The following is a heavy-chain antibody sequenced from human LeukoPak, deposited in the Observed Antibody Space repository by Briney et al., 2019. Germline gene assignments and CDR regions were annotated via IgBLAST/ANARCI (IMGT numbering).Heavy chain of an antibody. J-gene: IGHJ4*02. D-gene: IGHD5-12*01. CDR1: GFTFSSYA. CDR3: AKDGAPHSGYGGFDY. Sequence: GGSLRLSCAASGFTFSSYAMHWVRQAPGKGLEWVSLISWDGGSTYYADSVKGRFTISRDNSKNSLYLQMNSLRTEDTALYYCAKDGAPHSGYGGFDYWGQGTLVTVSS. CDR2: ISWDGGST. V-gene: IGHV3-43*01.